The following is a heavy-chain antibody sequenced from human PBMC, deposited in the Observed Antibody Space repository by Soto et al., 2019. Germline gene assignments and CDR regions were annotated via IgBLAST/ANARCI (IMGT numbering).Heavy chain of an antibody. D-gene: IGHD6-19*01. CDR2: ISVGGGNT. CDR3: SKRAGGSSGSFDY. Sequence: EVQLLESGGGLVQPGGSLRLSCAASGFTFSSYAMNWVRQAPGKGLEWVSGISVGGGNTYYADSVKGRFTISRDNSQNTLYLQMNRIRAEDPAEFFCSKRAGGSSGSFDYWGQGTLVTVYS. V-gene: IGHV3-23*01. J-gene: IGHJ4*02. CDR1: GFTFSSYA.